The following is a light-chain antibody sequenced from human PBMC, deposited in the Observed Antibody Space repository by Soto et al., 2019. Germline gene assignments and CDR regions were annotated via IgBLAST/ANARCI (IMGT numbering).Light chain of an antibody. CDR3: QQYGSSPWT. J-gene: IGKJ1*01. CDR1: QSVSSSY. CDR2: GAS. Sequence: EDGLTQSPGTVSLSPGERATLSCRASQSVSSSYLAWYQQKPGQAPRLLIYGASSRATGIPDRFSGSGSGTDFTLTISRLEPEDFAVYYCQQYGSSPWTFGQGTKVDI. V-gene: IGKV3-20*01.